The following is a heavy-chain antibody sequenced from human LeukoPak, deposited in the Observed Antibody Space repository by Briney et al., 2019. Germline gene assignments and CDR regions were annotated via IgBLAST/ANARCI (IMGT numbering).Heavy chain of an antibody. CDR2: ISDGSDK. J-gene: IGHJ4*02. Sequence: QSGGSLRLSCAASGFMFSKTGVHWVRQAPGKGLEWVAAISDGSDKYYAASLKGRFTISRDNSKNTLYLQINSLRFEDTAVNYCARDRSGLRLRFLEWAFEYWGQGTHVTVSS. CDR3: ARDRSGLRLRFLEWAFEY. V-gene: IGHV3-30*03. CDR1: GFMFSKTG. D-gene: IGHD3-3*01.